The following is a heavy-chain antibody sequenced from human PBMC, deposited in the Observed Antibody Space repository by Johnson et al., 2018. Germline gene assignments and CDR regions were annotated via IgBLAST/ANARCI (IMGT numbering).Heavy chain of an antibody. Sequence: VQLQESGGGLVQPGRSLRLSCTASGFTFGDYAMSWFRQAPGKGLEWVGFIRSKVFGGTTEYAASVKGRFTISRDNSKSIAYLQMNSLKTEDTAVYYCARDTITIFGNAFDIWGQGTMVTISS. V-gene: IGHV3-49*03. CDR2: IRSKVFGGTT. CDR1: GFTFGDYA. CDR3: ARDTITIFGNAFDI. J-gene: IGHJ3*02. D-gene: IGHD3-3*01.